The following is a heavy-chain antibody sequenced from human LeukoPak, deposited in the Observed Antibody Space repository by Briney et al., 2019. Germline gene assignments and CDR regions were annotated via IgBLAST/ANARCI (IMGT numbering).Heavy chain of an antibody. CDR3: ARGGYCSSTSCYNWFDP. Sequence: GASVKVSCKGSGYTFTSYGISWVRQAPGQGVERMGWISAYNGNTNYTQKLQGRVPMTTSTSTSTAYMDLRSLRSDDTAVYYCARGGYCSSTSCYNWFDPWGQGTLVTVSS. V-gene: IGHV1-18*01. J-gene: IGHJ5*02. D-gene: IGHD2-2*01. CDR1: GYTFTSYG. CDR2: ISAYNGNT.